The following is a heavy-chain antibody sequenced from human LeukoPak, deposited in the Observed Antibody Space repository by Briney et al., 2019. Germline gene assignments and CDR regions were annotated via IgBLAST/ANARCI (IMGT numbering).Heavy chain of an antibody. V-gene: IGHV4-59*01. CDR2: IYYSGST. Sequence: SETLSLTCTVSGGSISSYYWSWIRQPPGKGLEWIGYIYYSGSTNYNPSLKSRVTISVDTSKNQFSLKLSSVTAADTAVYYCARGIGAVDYWGQGTLVTVSS. J-gene: IGHJ4*02. CDR1: GGSISSYY. CDR3: ARGIGAVDY. D-gene: IGHD3-16*01.